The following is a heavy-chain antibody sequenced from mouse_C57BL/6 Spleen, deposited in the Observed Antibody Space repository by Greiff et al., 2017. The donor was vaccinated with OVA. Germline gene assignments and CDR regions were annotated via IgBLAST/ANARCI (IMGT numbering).Heavy chain of an antibody. Sequence: QVQLQQPGAELVKPGASVKLSCKASGYTFTSYWMHWVKQRPGRGLEWIGRIDPKSGGTKYNEKFKSKATLTVDKPSSTAYMQLSSLTSEDSAVDDCARDYDYDGDYFDYWGQGTTLTVSS. CDR1: GYTFTSYW. CDR2: IDPKSGGT. J-gene: IGHJ2*01. CDR3: ARDYDYDGDYFDY. V-gene: IGHV1-72*01. D-gene: IGHD2-4*01.